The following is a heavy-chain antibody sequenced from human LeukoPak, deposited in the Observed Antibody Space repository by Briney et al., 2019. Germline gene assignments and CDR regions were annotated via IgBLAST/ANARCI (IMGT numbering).Heavy chain of an antibody. J-gene: IGHJ4*02. V-gene: IGHV3-30*02. CDR3: AKEFRVRGKLGYFDY. Sequence: GGSLRLSCAASGFIFSNHVMQWVRQAPGKGLEWVAFISHDGSYKYYADSVEGRFSISRDNSKNTLYLQMNSLRAEDTAVYYCAKEFRVRGKLGYFDYWGQGTLVTVSS. CDR2: ISHDGSYK. D-gene: IGHD7-27*01. CDR1: GFIFSNHV.